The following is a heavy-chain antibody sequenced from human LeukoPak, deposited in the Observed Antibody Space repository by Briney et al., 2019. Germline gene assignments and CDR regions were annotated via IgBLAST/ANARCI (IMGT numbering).Heavy chain of an antibody. V-gene: IGHV3-21*01. CDR1: GFTFSGYG. CDR3: ARSTMVRGTKPYYYMDV. Sequence: GGSLRLSCAASGFTFSGYGIHWVRQAPGKGLEWVSSISSSSSYIYYADSVKGRFTISRDNAKNSLYLQMNSLRAEDTAVYYCARSTMVRGTKPYYYMDVWGKGTTVTISS. J-gene: IGHJ6*03. D-gene: IGHD3-10*01. CDR2: ISSSSSYI.